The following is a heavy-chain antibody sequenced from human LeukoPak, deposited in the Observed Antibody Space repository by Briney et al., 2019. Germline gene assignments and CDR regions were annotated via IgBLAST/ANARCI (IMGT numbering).Heavy chain of an antibody. CDR3: ARKLRFLEWLPYARWFDP. D-gene: IGHD3-3*01. V-gene: IGHV4-30-4*08. CDR1: GGSISSGDYY. CDR2: IYYSGST. Sequence: SETLSLTCTVSGGSISSGDYYWSWIRQPPGKGLEWIVYIYYSGSTYYNPSLKSRVTISVDTSKNQFSLKLSSVTAADTAVYYCARKLRFLEWLPYARWFDPWGQGTLVTASS. J-gene: IGHJ5*02.